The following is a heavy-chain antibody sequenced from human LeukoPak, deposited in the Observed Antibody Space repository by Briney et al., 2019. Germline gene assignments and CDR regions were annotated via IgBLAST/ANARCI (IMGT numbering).Heavy chain of an antibody. CDR1: GGSFSGYY. J-gene: IGHJ4*02. CDR2: INHSGST. D-gene: IGHD1-26*01. CDR3: AWTIVGATIVDDY. V-gene: IGHV4-34*01. Sequence: SETLSLTCAVYGGSFSGYYWSWIRQPPGKGLEWIGEINHSGSTNYNPSLKNRVTISVDTSKNQFSLKLSSVTAADTAVYYCAWTIVGATIVDDYWGQGTLVTVSS.